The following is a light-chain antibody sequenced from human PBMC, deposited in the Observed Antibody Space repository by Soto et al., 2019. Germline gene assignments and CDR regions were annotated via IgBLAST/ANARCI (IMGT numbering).Light chain of an antibody. Sequence: SVLTQPPSVSEAPGQRVTISCTGSTSNIGAGYEAHWYQQVPGTAPKLLIYENNHRPSGVPDRVSGSKSGTSASLAITGLQAEDEAGYYCQSYDSSLSGYVFGPGTKLTVL. CDR1: TSNIGAGYE. CDR3: QSYDSSLSGYV. CDR2: ENN. J-gene: IGLJ1*01. V-gene: IGLV1-40*01.